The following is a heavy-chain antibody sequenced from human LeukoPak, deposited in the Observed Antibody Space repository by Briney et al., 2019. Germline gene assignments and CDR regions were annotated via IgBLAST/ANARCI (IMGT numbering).Heavy chain of an antibody. D-gene: IGHD5-12*01. CDR3: ARDGSGYDYSSY. CDR2: IIPILGIA. CDR1: GGTFSSYA. Sequence: SVKVSCKASGGTFSSYAVSWVRQAPGQGLEWMGRIIPILGIANYAQKFQGRVTITADKSTSTAYMELSSLRSEDTAVYYCARDGSGYDYSSYWGQGTLVTVSS. J-gene: IGHJ4*02. V-gene: IGHV1-69*04.